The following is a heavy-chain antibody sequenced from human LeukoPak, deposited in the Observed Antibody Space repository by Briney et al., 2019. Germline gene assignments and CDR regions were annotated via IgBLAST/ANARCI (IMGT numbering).Heavy chain of an antibody. D-gene: IGHD2-21*02. CDR3: ARTDRSGLCRFSGGDCYSLTF. V-gene: IGHV1-46*01. J-gene: IGHJ4*02. CDR1: GYTFTSYY. CDR2: INPSGGST. Sequence: ASVKVSCKAPGYTFTSYYMHWVRQAPGQGLEWMGIINPSGGSTSYAQKFQGRVTMTRDTSTSTVYMELSSLRSEDTAVYYCARTDRSGLCRFSGGDCYSLTFWGQGTLVTVSS.